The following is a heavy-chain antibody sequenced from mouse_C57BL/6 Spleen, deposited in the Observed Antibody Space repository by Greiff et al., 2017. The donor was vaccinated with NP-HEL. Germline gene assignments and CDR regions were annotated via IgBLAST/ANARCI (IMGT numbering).Heavy chain of an antibody. Sequence: EVQRVESGGGLVKPGGSLKLSCAASGFTFSDYGMHWVRQAPEKGLEWVAYISSGSSTIYYADTVKGRFTISRDNAKNTLFLQMTSLRSEDTAMYYCARGFLYFYYFDYWGQGTTLTVSS. CDR2: ISSGSSTI. CDR1: GFTFSDYG. D-gene: IGHD2-1*01. V-gene: IGHV5-17*01. J-gene: IGHJ2*01. CDR3: ARGFLYFYYFDY.